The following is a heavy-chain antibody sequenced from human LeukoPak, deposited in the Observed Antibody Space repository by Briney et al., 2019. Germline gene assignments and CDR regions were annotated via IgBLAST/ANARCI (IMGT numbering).Heavy chain of an antibody. Sequence: GASVKVSCKASGYTFTGYYMHWVRQAPGQGLEWMGIINPSGGSTSYAQKFQGRVTMTRDTSTSTVYMELSSLRSEDTAVYYCASQSGVTIFGVVIPGPPDYWGQGTLVTVSS. CDR2: INPSGGST. J-gene: IGHJ4*02. D-gene: IGHD3-3*01. CDR3: ASQSGVTIFGVVIPGPPDY. V-gene: IGHV1-46*01. CDR1: GYTFTGYY.